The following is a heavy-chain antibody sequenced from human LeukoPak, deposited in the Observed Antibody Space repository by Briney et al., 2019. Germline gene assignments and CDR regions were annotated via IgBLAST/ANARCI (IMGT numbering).Heavy chain of an antibody. CDR3: ARLYGGGYYDFRSGSNWFDP. V-gene: IGHV4-39*01. Sequence: SETLSLTCTVSGGSISSSSYYWGWIRQPPGKGLEWIGSIYYSGSTYYNPSLKSRVTISVDTSKNQFSLKLSSVTAADTAVYYCARLYGGGYYDFRSGSNWFDPWGQGTLVTVSS. J-gene: IGHJ5*02. CDR1: GGSISSSSYY. CDR2: IYYSGST. D-gene: IGHD3-3*01.